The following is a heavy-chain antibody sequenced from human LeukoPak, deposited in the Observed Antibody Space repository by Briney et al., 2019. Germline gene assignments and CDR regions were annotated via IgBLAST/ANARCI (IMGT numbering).Heavy chain of an antibody. J-gene: IGHJ4*01. Sequence: ASVKVPCKASGYTFTGYAIHWVRQAPGQGLEWMGWINPKKRDTGYAHKFQGRVTMTSDTSISTAYMELSSLRSDDTAVYYCAKKVRGPSHPLDFWGQEPWSPSPQ. D-gene: IGHD5-12*01. V-gene: IGHV1-2*02. CDR1: GYTFTGYA. CDR3: AKKVRGPSHPLDF. CDR2: INPKKRDT.